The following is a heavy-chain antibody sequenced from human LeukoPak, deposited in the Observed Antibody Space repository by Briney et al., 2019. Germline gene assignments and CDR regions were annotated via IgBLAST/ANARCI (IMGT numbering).Heavy chain of an antibody. J-gene: IGHJ4*02. V-gene: IGHV1-18*01. D-gene: IGHD4-17*01. CDR3: AITTVTTYFDY. CDR1: GYTFTSYG. Sequence: ASVKVSCKASGYTFTSYGISWVRQAPGQGLEWMGWISAYNGNTNYAQKPQGRVTMTTDTSTSTAYMELRSLRSDDTAVYYCAITTVTTYFDYWGQGTLVTVSS. CDR2: ISAYNGNT.